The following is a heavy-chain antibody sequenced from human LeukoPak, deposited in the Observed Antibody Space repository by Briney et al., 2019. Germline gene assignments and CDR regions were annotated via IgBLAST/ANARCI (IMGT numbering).Heavy chain of an antibody. J-gene: IGHJ6*03. CDR3: AKGPHVEVSSGYYYYYYYMDV. CDR1: GFTFSSYE. D-gene: IGHD3-22*01. CDR2: IWYDGSNK. V-gene: IGHV3-33*06. Sequence: GGSLRLSCAASGFTFSSYEMNWVRQAPGKGLERVAVIWYDGSNKYYADSVKGRFTISRDNSKNTLYLQMNSLRAEDTAVYYCAKGPHVEVSSGYYYYYYYMDVWGKGTTVTVSS.